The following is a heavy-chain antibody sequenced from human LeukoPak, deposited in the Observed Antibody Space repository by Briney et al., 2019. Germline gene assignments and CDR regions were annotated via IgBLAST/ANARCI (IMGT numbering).Heavy chain of an antibody. CDR1: GYTFTGYY. D-gene: IGHD3-10*01. V-gene: IGHV1-2*02. Sequence: GASVKVSCKASGYTFTGYYMHWVRQAPGQGLEWMGWINPNSGGTNYAQKFQGRVTMTRDTSISTAYMELSRLRSDDTAVYYCARGARAHYGSGSYYLGYWGQGTLVTVSS. J-gene: IGHJ4*02. CDR3: ARGARAHYGSGSYYLGY. CDR2: INPNSGGT.